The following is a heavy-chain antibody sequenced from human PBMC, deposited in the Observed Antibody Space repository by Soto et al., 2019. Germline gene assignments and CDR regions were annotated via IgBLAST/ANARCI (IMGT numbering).Heavy chain of an antibody. CDR1: GFTFDDYA. V-gene: IGHV3-9*01. CDR3: AKAVGSYGTFDY. D-gene: IGHD5-18*01. CDR2: ISWNSGSI. J-gene: IGHJ4*02. Sequence: EVQLVESGGGLVQPGRSLRLSCAASGFTFDDYAMHWVRQAPGKGLEWVSGISWNSGSIGYADSVKGRFTISRDNAKNPLYLQMNSLRTEDTALYYCAKAVGSYGTFDYWGQGTLVTVSS.